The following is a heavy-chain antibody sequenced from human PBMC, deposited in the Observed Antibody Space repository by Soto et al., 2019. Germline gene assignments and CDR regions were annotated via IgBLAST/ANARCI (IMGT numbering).Heavy chain of an antibody. CDR3: ARDSRLKY. Sequence: LRLSCAASGFTFSSFSMNWVRQAPGKGLEGVSYISSSNSTIYYADSVKGRFTISRDNAKNSRYLQMNSLRDEDTAVYYCARDSRLKYWGQGTLVTVSS. V-gene: IGHV3-48*02. CDR1: GFTFSSFS. J-gene: IGHJ4*02. CDR2: ISSSNSTI.